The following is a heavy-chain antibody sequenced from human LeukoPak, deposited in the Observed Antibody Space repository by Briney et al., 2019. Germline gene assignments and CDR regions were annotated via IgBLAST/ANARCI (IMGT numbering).Heavy chain of an antibody. Sequence: GGSLRLSCAASGFTFSSYGMHWVRQAPGKGLEWVAFIRYDGSNKYYADSLKGRFTISRDNSKDTVYLQMDSLRPEDTAVYYCAKDPNPPNFSSWHADYWGQGTLVTVSS. CDR1: GFTFSSYG. V-gene: IGHV3-30*02. J-gene: IGHJ4*02. CDR3: AKDPNPPNFSSWHADY. D-gene: IGHD6-13*01. CDR2: IRYDGSNK.